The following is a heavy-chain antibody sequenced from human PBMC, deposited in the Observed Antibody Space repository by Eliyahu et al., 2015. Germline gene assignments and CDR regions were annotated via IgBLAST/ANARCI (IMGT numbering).Heavy chain of an antibody. Sequence: QVQLQESGPGLVEPSETLSLTCTVSGXSISSSSAYYWGWIRQPPGRGLEWIGNIYYNGNTHYNPSLKSRVTISVDTSKNQFSLKLSSVTAADTAVYHCARQLVTALAYYSMDVWGKGTMVTVSS. V-gene: IGHV4-39*01. J-gene: IGHJ6*04. CDR3: ARQLVTALAYYSMDV. CDR2: IYYNGNT. D-gene: IGHD2-21*02. CDR1: GXSISSSSAYY.